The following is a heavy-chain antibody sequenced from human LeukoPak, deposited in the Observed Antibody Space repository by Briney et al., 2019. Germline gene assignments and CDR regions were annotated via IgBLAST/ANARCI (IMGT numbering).Heavy chain of an antibody. J-gene: IGHJ4*02. V-gene: IGHV1-8*01. D-gene: IGHD6-13*01. CDR2: MNPNSGNT. Sequence: ASVKVSCKASGYTFTSYDINWVRQATGQGREWMGWMNPNSGNTGYAQKFQGRVTITRNTSISTAYMELSSLRSEDTAVYYCARGQGSSVPDYWGQRTLVTVSS. CDR1: GYTFTSYD. CDR3: ARGQGSSVPDY.